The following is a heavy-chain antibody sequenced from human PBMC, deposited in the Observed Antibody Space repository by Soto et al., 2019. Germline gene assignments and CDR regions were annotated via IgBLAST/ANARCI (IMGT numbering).Heavy chain of an antibody. Sequence: GGSLRLSCAASGFTFSSYAMSWVRQAPGKGLEWVSAINSSGGSTYYADSVKGRFTISRDNSKNTLYLQMNSLRAEDTAVYYCAKDLEVIVVVVAATYSPAYWGQGTLVTVSS. J-gene: IGHJ4*02. CDR3: AKDLEVIVVVVAATYSPAY. CDR2: INSSGGST. V-gene: IGHV3-23*01. CDR1: GFTFSSYA. D-gene: IGHD2-15*01.